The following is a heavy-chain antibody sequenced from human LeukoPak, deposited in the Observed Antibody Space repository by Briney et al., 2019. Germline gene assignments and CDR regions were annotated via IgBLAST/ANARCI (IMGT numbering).Heavy chain of an antibody. CDR1: GYTFTSYY. V-gene: IGHV1-46*03. D-gene: IGHD6-19*01. J-gene: IGHJ4*02. Sequence: ASVKVSCKASGYTFTSYYMHWARQAPGQGLEWMGIINPSGGSTSYAQKFQGRVTMTRDTSTSTVYMELSSLRSEDTAVYYCALGYSSGWYYFDYWGQGTLVTVS. CDR3: ALGYSSGWYYFDY. CDR2: INPSGGST.